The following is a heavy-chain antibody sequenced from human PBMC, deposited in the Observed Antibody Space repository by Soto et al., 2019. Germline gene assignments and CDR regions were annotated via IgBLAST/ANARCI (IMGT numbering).Heavy chain of an antibody. CDR2: MNPNSGNT. V-gene: IGHV1-8*01. J-gene: IGHJ4*02. D-gene: IGHD6-19*01. Sequence: QVQLVQSGAEVKKPGASVKVSCKASGYTFTSYDINWVRQATGQGLGWMGWMNPNSGNTGYAQKFQGRVTMTRNTSRSTANMELSSLRTEDTAGDYCASEPTVAGNDSWGQGALVTVSS. CDR3: ASEPTVAGNDS. CDR1: GYTFTSYD.